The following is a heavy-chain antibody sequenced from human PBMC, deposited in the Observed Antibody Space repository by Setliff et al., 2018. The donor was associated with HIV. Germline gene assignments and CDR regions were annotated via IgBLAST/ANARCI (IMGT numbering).Heavy chain of an antibody. CDR2: ISAYNGNT. CDR3: ARDLRWLRIRFSDAFDI. J-gene: IGHJ3*02. D-gene: IGHD5-12*01. Sequence: ASVKVSCKPSGYTFTTYGLNWVRQAPGQGLDWMGWISAYNGNTNYAQKLQGRVTMTTDTSTSTAYMELRSLRSDDTAVYYCARDLRWLRIRFSDAFDIWGQGTMVTVSS. CDR1: GYTFTTYG. V-gene: IGHV1-18*01.